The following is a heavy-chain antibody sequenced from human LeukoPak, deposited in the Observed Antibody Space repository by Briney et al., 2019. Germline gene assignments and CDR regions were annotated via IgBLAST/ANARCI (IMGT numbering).Heavy chain of an antibody. J-gene: IGHJ4*02. CDR3: AKLARYIYGPGAKDDY. V-gene: IGHV3-7*03. Sequence: GGSLRLSCAASGFTFSRYWMSWVRQAPGKGLEWVANIKQDGSEKYYVDSVKGRFTISRDNAKNSLYLQMNSLRAEDTAVYYCAKLARYIYGPGAKDDYWGQGTLVTVSS. D-gene: IGHD5-18*01. CDR2: IKQDGSEK. CDR1: GFTFSRYW.